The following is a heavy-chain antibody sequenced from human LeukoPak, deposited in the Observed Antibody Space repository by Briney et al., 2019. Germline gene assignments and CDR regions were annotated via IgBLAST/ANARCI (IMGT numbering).Heavy chain of an antibody. CDR2: INPNSGGT. V-gene: IGHV1-2*02. D-gene: IGHD3-10*01. CDR1: GYTFTGYY. J-gene: IGHJ4*02. CDR3: ARGLGYYGSGSYYNRVDY. Sequence: ASVKVSCKASGYTFTGYYMHWVRQAPGQGLEWMGWINPNSGGTNYAQKFQGRVTMTRDTSISTAYMELSRLRSDDTAVYYCARGLGYYGSGSYYNRVDYWGQGTLVTVSS.